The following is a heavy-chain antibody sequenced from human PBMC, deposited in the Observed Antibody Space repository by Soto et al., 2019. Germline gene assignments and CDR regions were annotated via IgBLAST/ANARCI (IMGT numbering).Heavy chain of an antibody. J-gene: IGHJ4*02. CDR3: AKRATGTDFDY. V-gene: IGHV3-23*01. D-gene: IGHD1-1*01. Sequence: GGSLRLSCAASGFTFSSYGMNWVRQAPGKGLEWVSVISGSGGSTYYADSAKGRFTISRDNSKNTLYLQMNGLRAEDTAVYYCAKRATGTDFDYWGQGTLLTVSS. CDR2: ISGSGGST. CDR1: GFTFSSYG.